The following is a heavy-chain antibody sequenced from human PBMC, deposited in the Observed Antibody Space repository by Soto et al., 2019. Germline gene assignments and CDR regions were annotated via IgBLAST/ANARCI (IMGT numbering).Heavy chain of an antibody. CDR1: GFTFSIYA. V-gene: IGHV3-30-3*01. D-gene: IGHD3-22*01. Sequence: PGGSLRLSCAASGFTFSIYAMHWVRQAPGKGLEWVAFIAFDGNNKYYTDSVKGRSTISRDNSKNILYLQINSLTVEDTAIYFCGRDPLRLSSGSIDYWGQGSLVTAPQ. J-gene: IGHJ4*02. CDR3: GRDPLRLSSGSIDY. CDR2: IAFDGNNK.